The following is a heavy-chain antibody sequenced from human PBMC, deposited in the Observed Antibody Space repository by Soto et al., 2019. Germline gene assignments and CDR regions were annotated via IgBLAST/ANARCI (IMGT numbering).Heavy chain of an antibody. CDR3: ARRPEGKRYGMDV. V-gene: IGHV5-10-1*01. Sequence: PGESLKISCTGYGYDFTNYWINWVRQLPGKGLEWMGRIDPSDSYISYRPSFEGHVTISVDKYINTAYLQWSDLKASDSGKYFCARRPEGKRYGMDVWGQGTTVTVSS. J-gene: IGHJ6*02. CDR2: IDPSDSYI. D-gene: IGHD2-2*01. CDR1: GYDFTNYW.